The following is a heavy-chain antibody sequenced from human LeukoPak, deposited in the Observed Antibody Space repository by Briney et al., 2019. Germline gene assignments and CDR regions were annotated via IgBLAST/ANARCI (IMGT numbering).Heavy chain of an antibody. J-gene: IGHJ4*02. Sequence: GGPLRLSCAASGFSFSNSGMHWVRQAPGKGLEWVSSISSSSSYIYYADSVKGRFTISRDNAKNSLYLQMNSLRAEDTAVYYCASLAAAGGIDYWGQGTLVTVSS. CDR2: ISSSSSYI. CDR3: ASLAAAGGIDY. CDR1: GFSFSNSG. D-gene: IGHD6-13*01. V-gene: IGHV3-21*01.